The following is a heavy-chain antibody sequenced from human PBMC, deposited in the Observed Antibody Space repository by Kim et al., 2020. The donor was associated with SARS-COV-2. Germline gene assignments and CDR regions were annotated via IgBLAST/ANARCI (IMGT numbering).Heavy chain of an antibody. J-gene: IGHJ4*01. CDR1: GFTFSSYG. D-gene: IGHD3-10*01. CDR3: AKDNYGSGSYYTNADY. CDR2: ISYDGSNK. V-gene: IGHV3-30*18. Sequence: GGSLRLSCAASGFTFSSYGMHWVRQAPGKGLEWVAVISYDGSNKYYADSVKGRFTISRDNSKNTLYLQMNSLRAEDTAVYYCAKDNYGSGSYYTNADYWG.